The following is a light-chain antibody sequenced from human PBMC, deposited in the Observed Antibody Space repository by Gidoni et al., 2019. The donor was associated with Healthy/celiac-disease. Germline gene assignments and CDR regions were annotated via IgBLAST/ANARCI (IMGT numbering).Light chain of an antibody. J-gene: IGKJ2*01. V-gene: IGKV1-13*02. Sequence: GDRVTITCRASQGISSALAWYQQKPGKAPKLLIYDASSLESGVPSRFSGSGSGTDFTLTISSLQPEDFATYYCQQFNSSPGTFGQGTKLEIK. CDR2: DAS. CDR1: QGISSA. CDR3: QQFNSSPGT.